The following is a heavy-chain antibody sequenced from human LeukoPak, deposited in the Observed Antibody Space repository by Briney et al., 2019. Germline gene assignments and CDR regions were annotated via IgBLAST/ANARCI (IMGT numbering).Heavy chain of an antibody. CDR3: VKDISGFYFGADY. Sequence: GRSLRLSCAASGFTFADYAMHWVRQPPGKGLEWVSGISWNSGNIGYADSVKGRFTISRDNAKRSLYLQMDSLRVEDTALYYCVKDISGFYFGADYWGQGTLVTVSS. CDR1: GFTFADYA. V-gene: IGHV3-9*01. CDR2: ISWNSGNI. J-gene: IGHJ4*02. D-gene: IGHD3-22*01.